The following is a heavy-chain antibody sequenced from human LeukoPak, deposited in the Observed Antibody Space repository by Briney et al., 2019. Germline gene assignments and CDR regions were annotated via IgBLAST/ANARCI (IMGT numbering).Heavy chain of an antibody. J-gene: IGHJ4*02. CDR3: ARVEMATMNFDY. D-gene: IGHD5-24*01. V-gene: IGHV3-53*01. CDR1: GFTVSSNY. Sequence: PGGSLRLSCAASGFTVSSNYMSWVRQAPGKGLEWVSVIYSGGSTYYADSVKGRFTFSRDNSKNTLYLQMNSLRAEDTAVYYCARVEMATMNFDYWGQGTLVTVSS. CDR2: IYSGGST.